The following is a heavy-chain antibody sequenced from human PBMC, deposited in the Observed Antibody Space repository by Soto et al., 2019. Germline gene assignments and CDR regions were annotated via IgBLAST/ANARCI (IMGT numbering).Heavy chain of an antibody. J-gene: IGHJ3*02. CDR1: GFSFGDYG. Sequence: EVQLVESGGGLVQPGRSLRLSCVASGFSFGDYGMHWVRQAPGRGPEWVSGISWNSGNIGYAETVKGRFTISRDNAKNSLYLQMNSLRAEDTALYYCVKDGLTSVFGLVHEGSAIWGQGTMVTVSS. V-gene: IGHV3-9*01. CDR3: VKDGLTSVFGLVHEGSAI. D-gene: IGHD3-3*01. CDR2: ISWNSGNI.